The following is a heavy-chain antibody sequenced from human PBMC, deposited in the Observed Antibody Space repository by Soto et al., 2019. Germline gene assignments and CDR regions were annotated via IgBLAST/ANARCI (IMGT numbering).Heavy chain of an antibody. V-gene: IGHV3-30-3*01. CDR3: ARTTTVAGTPEFDY. Sequence: QVQLVESGGGVVQPGRSLRLSCAASGFTFSSFSLHWVRQAPGKGLEWLALISYDGSTKYNADSVKGRFTVSRDNSNNTLYLQLSSLRPEDTAVYYCARTTTVAGTPEFDYWGQGTLVTVSP. CDR2: ISYDGSTK. CDR1: GFTFSSFS. D-gene: IGHD6-19*01. J-gene: IGHJ4*02.